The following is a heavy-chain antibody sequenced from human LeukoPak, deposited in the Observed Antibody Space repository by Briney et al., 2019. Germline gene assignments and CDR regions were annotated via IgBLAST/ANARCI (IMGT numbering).Heavy chain of an antibody. D-gene: IGHD5-18*01. CDR2: ISSSGSTI. CDR1: GFTFSSYS. V-gene: IGHV3-48*04. CDR3: ARDDGYSYGFNDY. J-gene: IGHJ4*02. Sequence: GGSLRLSCAASGFTFSSYSMNWVRQAPGKGLEWVSYISSSGSTIYYADSVKGRFTISRDNAKNSLYLQMNSLRAEDTAVYYCARDDGYSYGFNDYWGQGTLVTVSS.